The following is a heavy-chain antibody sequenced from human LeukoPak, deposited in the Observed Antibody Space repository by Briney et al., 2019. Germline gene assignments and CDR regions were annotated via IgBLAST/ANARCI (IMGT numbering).Heavy chain of an antibody. CDR2: ISDRGSST. CDR3: AKHRGQYFDY. D-gene: IGHD5-12*01. J-gene: IGHJ4*02. V-gene: IGHV3-23*01. CDR1: GFTFSSYA. Sequence: GGSLRLSCAASGFTFSSYAMSWVRRAPGKGLEWVSAISDRGSSTYYADSVKGRFTISRDNSKNTLYLQMNSLRAEDTALYYCAKHRGQYFDYWGQGTLVTVSS.